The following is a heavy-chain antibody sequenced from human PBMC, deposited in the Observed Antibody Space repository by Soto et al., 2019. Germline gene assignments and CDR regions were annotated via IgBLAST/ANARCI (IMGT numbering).Heavy chain of an antibody. J-gene: IGHJ4*02. CDR1: GFTLSTYS. V-gene: IGHV3-74*01. D-gene: IGHD5-12*01. CDR3: ARMKRRSLRWTENSGCDSTGGVDS. CDR2: INSDGGDT. Sequence: EVQLVESGGGLVQPGGSLSLSCAASGFTLSTYSMHWLRQAPGKGLVWVSRINSDGGDTNYADSVKGRFTISRDSAKNSLYLRMSGLRAEDTAVYYCARMKRRSLRWTENSGCDSTGGVDSWGQGTLVTFSS.